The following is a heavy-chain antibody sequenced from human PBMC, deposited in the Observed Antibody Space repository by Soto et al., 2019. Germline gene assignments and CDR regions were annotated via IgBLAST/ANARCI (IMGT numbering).Heavy chain of an antibody. Sequence: QVQLVQSGAEVKKPGASVKVSCKASGYTFTGYYMHWVRQAPGQGLEWMGWINPNSGGTNYAQKFQGWVTMTRDTSISTAYMELSRLTSDDTAVYYCARDGRIFDYYYYGMDVWGQGTTVTVSS. D-gene: IGHD1-26*01. CDR2: INPNSGGT. V-gene: IGHV1-2*04. CDR3: ARDGRIFDYYYYGMDV. CDR1: GYTFTGYY. J-gene: IGHJ6*02.